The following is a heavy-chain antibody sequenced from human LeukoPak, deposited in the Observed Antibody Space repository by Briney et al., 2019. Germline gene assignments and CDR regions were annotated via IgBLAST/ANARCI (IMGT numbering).Heavy chain of an antibody. CDR2: IIPIFGTA. CDR3: AREAYSSGWSETDY. J-gene: IGHJ4*02. CDR1: GDTFSSYA. D-gene: IGHD6-19*01. V-gene: IGHV1-69*13. Sequence: ASVKVSCKASGDTFSSYAISWVRQAPGQGLEWMGGIIPIFGTANYAQKFQGRVTITADESTSTAYMELSSLRSEDTAVYYCAREAYSSGWSETDYWGQGTLVTVSS.